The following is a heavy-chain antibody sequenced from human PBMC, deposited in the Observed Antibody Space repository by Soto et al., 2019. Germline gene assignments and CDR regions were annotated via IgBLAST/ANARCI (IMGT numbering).Heavy chain of an antibody. V-gene: IGHV1-3*01. J-gene: IGHJ4*02. CDR3: ARVPPYGSGSYYFDY. CDR2: INAGNGNT. Sequence: ASVKVSCKASGYTFTSYAMHWVRQAPGQRLEWMGWINAGNGNTKYSQKFQGRVTITRDTSASTAYMELSSLRSEDTAVYYCARVPPYGSGSYYFDYWGQGTLVTVSS. D-gene: IGHD3-10*01. CDR1: GYTFTSYA.